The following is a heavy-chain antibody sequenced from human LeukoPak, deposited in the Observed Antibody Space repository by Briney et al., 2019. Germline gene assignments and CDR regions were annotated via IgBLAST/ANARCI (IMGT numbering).Heavy chain of an antibody. V-gene: IGHV3-30*18. CDR1: GFTFGSYG. Sequence: GGSLRLSCAASGFTFGSYGMHWVRQAPGKGLEWVAVISYDGSNKYYADSVKGRFTISRDNSKNTLYLQMNSLRAEDTAVYYCAKDGYDNYDILTGSYMGSPDYYGMDVWGQGTTVTVSS. CDR3: AKDGYDNYDILTGSYMGSPDYYGMDV. D-gene: IGHD3-9*01. J-gene: IGHJ6*02. CDR2: ISYDGSNK.